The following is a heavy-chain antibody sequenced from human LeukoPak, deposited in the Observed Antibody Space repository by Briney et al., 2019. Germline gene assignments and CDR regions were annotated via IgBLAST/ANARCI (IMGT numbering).Heavy chain of an antibody. CDR1: GYTFTGYY. D-gene: IGHD3-10*01. J-gene: IGHJ5*02. CDR2: INPNSGGT. Sequence: GASVKVSCKASGYTFTGYYMHWVRQAPGQGLEWMGWINPNSGGTNYAQKFQGRVTMTRDTSISTAYMELRSLRSDDTAVYYCARDRSLWFGDPNWFDPWGQGTLVTVSS. V-gene: IGHV1-2*02. CDR3: ARDRSLWFGDPNWFDP.